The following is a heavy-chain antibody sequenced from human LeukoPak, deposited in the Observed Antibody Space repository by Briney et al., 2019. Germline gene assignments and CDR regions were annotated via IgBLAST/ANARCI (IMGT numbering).Heavy chain of an antibody. CDR3: AKNGDRGAYCTGGTCYPYFYYYMDV. D-gene: IGHD2-15*01. V-gene: IGHV3-23*01. Sequence: PGGSLRLSCAASGFTFSSYGMSWVRQAPGEGLEWVSAISSTGGTTYYADSVKGRFTISRDNSKNTLYLQMNSLRAEDTAIYYCAKNGDRGAYCTGGTCYPYFYYYMDVWGKGTTVTI. J-gene: IGHJ6*03. CDR2: ISSTGGTT. CDR1: GFTFSSYG.